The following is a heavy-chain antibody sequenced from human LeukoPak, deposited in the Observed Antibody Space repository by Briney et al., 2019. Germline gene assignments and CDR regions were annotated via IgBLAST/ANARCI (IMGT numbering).Heavy chain of an antibody. CDR1: GFSFSSYG. D-gene: IGHD1-26*01. Sequence: QPGRSLRLSCAASGFSFSSYGMHWVRQAPGKGLVWVSRINSDGSSTSYADSVKGRFTISRDNAKNTLYLQMNSLRAEDTAVYYCARVRSGSSAGNYGMDVWGQGTTVTVSS. J-gene: IGHJ6*02. V-gene: IGHV3-74*01. CDR3: ARVRSGSSAGNYGMDV. CDR2: INSDGSST.